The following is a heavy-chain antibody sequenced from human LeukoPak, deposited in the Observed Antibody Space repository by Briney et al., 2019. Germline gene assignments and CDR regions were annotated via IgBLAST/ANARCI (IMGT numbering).Heavy chain of an antibody. CDR1: GFTFDDYA. CDR3: AKALTSIYYYYGMDV. Sequence: GGSLRLSCAASGFTFDDYAMHWVRQAPGKGLEWVSLISGDGGSTYYADSVEGRFTISRDNSKNSLYLQMNSLRTEDTALYYCAKALTSIYYYYGMDVWGQGTTVTVSS. J-gene: IGHJ6*02. V-gene: IGHV3-43*02. CDR2: ISGDGGST. D-gene: IGHD3-3*01.